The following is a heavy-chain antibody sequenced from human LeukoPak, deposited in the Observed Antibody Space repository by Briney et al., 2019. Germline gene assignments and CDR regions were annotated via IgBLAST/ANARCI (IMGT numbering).Heavy chain of an antibody. Sequence: KPSETLSLTCAVYVGSFIGDYWSWSRHPPGKGLEWMWEINHSGSTKYHPYLKSRVTISVDTSKNQFSLKLSSVTAADTAVYYCARVLYVWGSYRSYSLFDYWGQGTLVTVSS. D-gene: IGHD3-16*02. CDR2: INHSGST. CDR3: ARVLYVWGSYRSYSLFDY. J-gene: IGHJ4*02. CDR1: VGSFIGDY. V-gene: IGHV4-34*01.